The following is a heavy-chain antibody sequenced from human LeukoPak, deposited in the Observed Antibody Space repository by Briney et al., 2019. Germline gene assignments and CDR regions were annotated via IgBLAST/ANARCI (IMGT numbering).Heavy chain of an antibody. CDR2: IKQDGSEK. V-gene: IGHV3-7*01. J-gene: IGHJ6*02. D-gene: IGHD3-3*01. CDR3: AREHYDFWSGFGYYYYGMDV. CDR1: GFTFSSYW. Sequence: GGSLRLSCAASGFTFSSYWMSWVRQAPGKGLEWVANIKQDGSEKYYVDSVKGRFTISRDNAKNSLYLQMNSLRAEDTAVYYCAREHYDFWSGFGYYYYGMDVWGQGTTVTVSS.